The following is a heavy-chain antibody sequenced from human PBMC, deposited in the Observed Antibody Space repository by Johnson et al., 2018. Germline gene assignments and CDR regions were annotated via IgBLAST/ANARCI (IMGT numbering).Heavy chain of an antibody. CDR1: GGTFSSYT. V-gene: IGHV1-69*02. D-gene: IGHD6-6*01. Sequence: QVQLVQSGAEVRKPGSSVKLSCKASGGTFSSYTFNWVRQAPGQGLEWMGRIIPVPGVTTYAQKFQDRVTITADRSTGTAYMELSRLRSEDTAMYYCARWPLGYSSWSPDAGGLDIWDQGTMVTVS. CDR3: ARWPLGYSSWSPDAGGLDI. J-gene: IGHJ3*02. CDR2: IIPVPGVT.